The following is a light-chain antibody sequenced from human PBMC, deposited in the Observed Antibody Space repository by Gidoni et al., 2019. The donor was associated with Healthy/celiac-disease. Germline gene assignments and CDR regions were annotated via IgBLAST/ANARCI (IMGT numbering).Light chain of an antibody. CDR1: QSIISY. V-gene: IGKV1-39*01. Sequence: DIQMTQSPSSLSASVGDRVTITCRASQSIISYLNWYQQKTGKDPKLLIYAASSLQSRVPSRFSSSGSGTDFTLTISSLQPEDFATYYYQQSYSTPPGTFGGGTKVEIK. CDR3: QQSYSTPPGT. J-gene: IGKJ4*01. CDR2: AAS.